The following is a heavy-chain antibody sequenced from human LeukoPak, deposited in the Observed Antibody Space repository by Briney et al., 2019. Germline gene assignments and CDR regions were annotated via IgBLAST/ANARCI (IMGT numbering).Heavy chain of an antibody. V-gene: IGHV4-59*02. CDR2: IYASGSA. Sequence: SETLSLTCAVSGGSVSGHYWDWIRQPPGKGPEWIGYIYASGSANYHPSLKSRVTISLDTSENHVSLRLTSVTAEDTAVYYCAREAPGGSGWTYFDYWGQGSLVTVSS. CDR1: GGSVSGHY. D-gene: IGHD6-19*01. J-gene: IGHJ4*02. CDR3: AREAPGGSGWTYFDY.